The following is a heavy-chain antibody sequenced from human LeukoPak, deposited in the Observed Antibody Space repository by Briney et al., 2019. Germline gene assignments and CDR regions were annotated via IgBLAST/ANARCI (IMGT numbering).Heavy chain of an antibody. CDR1: GFTFNKYD. D-gene: IGHD2-15*01. J-gene: IGHJ4*02. CDR3: AKGIGYCSGGSCYFDY. V-gene: IGHV3-23*01. CDR2: ISGSGDSA. Sequence: GRSLRLSCAASGFTFNKYDMHWVRQAPGKGLEWVSVISGSGDSANYADSVKGRFTISRDNSKNTLYLQMNSLRAEDTAIYYCAKGIGYCSGGSCYFDYWGQGTLVTVSS.